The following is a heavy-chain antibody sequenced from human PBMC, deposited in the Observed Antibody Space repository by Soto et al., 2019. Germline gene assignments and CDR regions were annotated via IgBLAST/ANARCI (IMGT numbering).Heavy chain of an antibody. CDR2: INSVSGGT. V-gene: IGHV1-2*04. Sequence: QEQLVQSGAEVKQPGASVRVSCKASGNTHTIYFIHWLRQARGQGLEWMEWINSVSGGTNYAHKFQGWVIMTRGTSTTTAVMELSGRRSDDTAVYFWASGGSYYADWGQGTLVTVSS. CDR3: ASGGSYYAD. J-gene: IGHJ4*02. CDR1: GNTHTIYF. D-gene: IGHD3-10*01.